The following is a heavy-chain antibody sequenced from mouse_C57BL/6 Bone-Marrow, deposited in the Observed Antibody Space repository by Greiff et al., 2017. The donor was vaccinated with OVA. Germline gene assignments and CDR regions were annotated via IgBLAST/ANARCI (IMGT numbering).Heavy chain of an antibody. CDR3: AKQGVYYGGSHFAY. J-gene: IGHJ3*01. CDR2: ISSGGSYT. Sequence: EVKLMESGGDLVKPGGSLKLSCAASGFTFSSYGMSWVRQTPDKRLEWVATISSGGSYTYYPDSVKGRFTISRDNAKNTLYLQMSSLKSEDTAMYSCAKQGVYYGGSHFAYWDQGTLVTVSA. V-gene: IGHV5-6*01. D-gene: IGHD1-1*01. CDR1: GFTFSSYG.